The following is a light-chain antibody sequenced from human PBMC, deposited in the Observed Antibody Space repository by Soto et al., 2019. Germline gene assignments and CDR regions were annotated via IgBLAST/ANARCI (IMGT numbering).Light chain of an antibody. Sequence: DIQMTQSPSSLSASVGDRVTITCRASQSISTFLNWYQQKPGKVPNLLIYTASNLRSGVPSRFSGSGSGADFTLTINSLQPEDFATYFCQQSYTTPPTFGGGTKVEIK. CDR2: TAS. J-gene: IGKJ4*01. V-gene: IGKV1-39*01. CDR1: QSISTF. CDR3: QQSYTTPPT.